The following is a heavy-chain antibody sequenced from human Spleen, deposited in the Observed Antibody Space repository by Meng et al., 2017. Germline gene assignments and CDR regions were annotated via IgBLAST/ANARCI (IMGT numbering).Heavy chain of an antibody. CDR1: GYSFTSYW. V-gene: IGHV5-51*01. CDR3: ARLYCSGGSCYSGAFDI. CDR2: IYPGDSDT. Sequence: GESLKISCKGSGYSFTSYWIGWVRQMPGKGLEWMGIIYPGDSDTRYSPSFQGQVTISADKSISTAYLQWSSLKASDTAMHYCARLYCSGGSCYSGAFDIWGQGTMVTVS. J-gene: IGHJ3*02. D-gene: IGHD2-15*01.